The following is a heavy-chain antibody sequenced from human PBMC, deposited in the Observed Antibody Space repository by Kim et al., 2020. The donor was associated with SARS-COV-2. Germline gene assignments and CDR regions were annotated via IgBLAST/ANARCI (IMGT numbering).Heavy chain of an antibody. Sequence: ASVKVSCKASGYTFTTFALYWVRRAPGQRLDWMGWVNGGNGNTRYSQKFQGRVSITRDTSATTAYLELSGLISEDTAVYYCAREAVAGSFDYWGQGTLVTVSS. CDR2: VNGGNGNT. CDR1: GYTFTTFA. D-gene: IGHD6-19*01. J-gene: IGHJ4*02. CDR3: AREAVAGSFDY. V-gene: IGHV1-3*01.